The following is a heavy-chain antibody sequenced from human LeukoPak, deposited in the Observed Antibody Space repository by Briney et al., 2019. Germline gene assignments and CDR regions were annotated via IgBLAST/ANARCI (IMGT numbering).Heavy chain of an antibody. CDR3: ARDRDIVVVPAATLDY. CDR1: GFIFKKYW. V-gene: IGHV3-7*01. D-gene: IGHD2-2*01. CDR2: IKEDGSET. J-gene: IGHJ4*02. Sequence: GESLRLSCAASGFIFKKYWMNWVRQVPGKGLECLANIKEDGSETYYADSVKGRFTISRDNAKNSLYLQMNSLRAEDTAVYYCARDRDIVVVPAATLDYWGQGTLVTVSS.